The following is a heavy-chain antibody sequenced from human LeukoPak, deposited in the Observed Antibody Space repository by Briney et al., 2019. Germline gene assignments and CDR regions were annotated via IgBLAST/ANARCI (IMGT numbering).Heavy chain of an antibody. V-gene: IGHV4-31*03. CDR1: GGSISSGGYY. Sequence: NPSETLSLTCTVSGGSISSGGYYWSWIRQHPGKGLEWIGYIYYSGSTYYNPSLKSRVTISVDTSKNQFSLKLSSVTAADTAVYYCATCIMFGEIDHWGQGTLVTVSS. CDR3: ATCIMFGEIDH. J-gene: IGHJ4*02. CDR2: IYYSGST. D-gene: IGHD3-10*02.